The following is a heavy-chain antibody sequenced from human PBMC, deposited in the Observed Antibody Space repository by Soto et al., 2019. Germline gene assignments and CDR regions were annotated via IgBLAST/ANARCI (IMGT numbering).Heavy chain of an antibody. D-gene: IGHD1-1*01. CDR2: INAGNGNR. CDR3: ARNWQYVLGFYGMFV. V-gene: IGHV1-3*01. Sequence: ASVKVSCKASGYTFTSYAIHWLRQAPGQRLEWMGWINAGNGNRKYSQKVQGRVTITRDTTASTAYMELSSLRSEDTAGYYSARNWQYVLGFYGMFVWGQGRTVTVYS. CDR1: GYTFTSYA. J-gene: IGHJ6*02.